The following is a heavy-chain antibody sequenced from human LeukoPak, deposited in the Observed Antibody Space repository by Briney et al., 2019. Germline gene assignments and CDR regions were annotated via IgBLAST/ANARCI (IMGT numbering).Heavy chain of an antibody. CDR3: ARQWFGEKYYFDY. CDR1: GGTFSSYA. V-gene: IGHV1-69*05. CDR2: IIPIFGTA. D-gene: IGHD3-10*01. Sequence: SVKVSCKASGGTFSSYAISWVRQAPGQGPEWMGGIIPIFGTANYAQKFQGRVTITTDESTSTAYMELSSLRSEDTAVYYCARQWFGEKYYFDYWGQGTLVTVSS. J-gene: IGHJ4*02.